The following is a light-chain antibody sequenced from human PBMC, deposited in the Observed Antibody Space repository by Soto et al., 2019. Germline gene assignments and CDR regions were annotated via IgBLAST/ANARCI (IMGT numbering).Light chain of an antibody. Sequence: QSALTQPRSVSGSPGQSVTISCTGASSDVGSYNYVSWYQHQPGKAPRLLLYDVSERPSGVPDRFSGSKSGNTASLTISGLQAEDEADYYCCSYAGIYTLYVFGTGTKVTVL. CDR1: SSDVGSYNY. V-gene: IGLV2-11*01. CDR3: CSYAGIYTLYV. CDR2: DVS. J-gene: IGLJ1*01.